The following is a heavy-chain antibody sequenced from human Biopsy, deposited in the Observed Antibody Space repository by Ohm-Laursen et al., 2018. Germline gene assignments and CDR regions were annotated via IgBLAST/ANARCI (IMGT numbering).Heavy chain of an antibody. Sequence: TLSLTCPVYGESFNGYYWSWIRQTPGKGLEWIGEINHSGRTNYNPSLKSRVTISVDTSKNQFSLKVRSVTAADTAVYYCARGVDYYDPYHYYALDVWGQGTTVTVSS. CDR1: GESFNGYY. J-gene: IGHJ6*02. V-gene: IGHV4-34*01. D-gene: IGHD3-22*01. CDR2: INHSGRT. CDR3: ARGVDYYDPYHYYALDV.